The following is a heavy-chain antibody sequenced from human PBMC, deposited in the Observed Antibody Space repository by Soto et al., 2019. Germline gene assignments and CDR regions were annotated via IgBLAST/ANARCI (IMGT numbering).Heavy chain of an antibody. J-gene: IGHJ6*02. V-gene: IGHV2-5*02. CDR3: AHSASPPDLEGQFYPYYYYYGLDV. D-gene: IGHD1-1*01. CDR2: IYWDDDK. CDR1: GFSLSTGGVG. Sequence: QITLKESGPTLVKPTQTLTLTCTFSGFSLSTGGVGVAWIRQPPGKALEWLALIYWDDDKRYSPSLKSRLAITKDTSKNQVVLIMTNMDPVDTATYYCAHSASPPDLEGQFYPYYYYYGLDVWGQGTTVTVSS.